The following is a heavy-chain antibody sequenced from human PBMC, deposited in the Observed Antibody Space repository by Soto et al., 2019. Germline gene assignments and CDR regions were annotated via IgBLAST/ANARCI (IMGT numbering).Heavy chain of an antibody. V-gene: IGHV1-18*01. CDR3: ARDSPPVDY. Sequence: QVKLVQSGAEVKKPGASVKVSCKASGYTFTNYGISWVRQAPGQGLEWMGWISAYNGNTKYAQKLQGRVTMTTNTTTSTANRELRRLRSDDTAVYYCARDSPPVDYWGQGTLGTVSS. CDR1: GYTFTNYG. CDR2: ISAYNGNT. J-gene: IGHJ4*02.